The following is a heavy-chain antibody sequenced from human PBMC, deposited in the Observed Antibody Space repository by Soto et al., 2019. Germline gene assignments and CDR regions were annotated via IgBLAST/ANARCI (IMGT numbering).Heavy chain of an antibody. D-gene: IGHD6-6*01. CDR2: ISYDGSNK. CDR1: GFTFSSYA. J-gene: IGHJ3*02. Sequence: GGSLRLSCAASGFTFSSYAMHWVRQAPGKGLEWVAVISYDGSNKYYADSVKGRFTISRDNSKNTLYLQMNSLRAEDTAVYYCATSSSSSTDDAFDIWGQGIMVTVSS. CDR3: ATSSSSSTDDAFDI. V-gene: IGHV3-30-3*01.